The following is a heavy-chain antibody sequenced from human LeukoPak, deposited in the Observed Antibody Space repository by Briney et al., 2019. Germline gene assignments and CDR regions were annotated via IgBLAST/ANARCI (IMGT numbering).Heavy chain of an antibody. V-gene: IGHV1-3*01. CDR3: ARAGGVVPAASAWLAFDP. CDR2: INAGNGNT. J-gene: IGHJ5*02. D-gene: IGHD2-2*01. Sequence: ASVKVSCKASGYTFTSYAMHWVRQAPGQRLEWMGWINAGNGNTKYSQKFQGRVTITRDTSASTAYKELSSLRSEDTAVYYCARAGGVVPAASAWLAFDPWGQGTLVTVSS. CDR1: GYTFTSYA.